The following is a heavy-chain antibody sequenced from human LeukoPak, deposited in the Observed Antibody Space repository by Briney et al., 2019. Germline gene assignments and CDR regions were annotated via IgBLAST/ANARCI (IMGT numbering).Heavy chain of an antibody. D-gene: IGHD1-20*01. V-gene: IGHV3-7*01. CDR2: VKEDGSEQ. J-gene: IGHJ4*02. CDR1: GFTFSSYW. Sequence: GGSLRLSCAASGFTFSSYWMSWVRQAPGKGLEWVANVKEDGSEQNHVDSVKGRLTLSRDNARNSLFLQMSSLRAEDTAVYYCARENNWKLDFWGRGTLVTVSS. CDR3: ARENNWKLDF.